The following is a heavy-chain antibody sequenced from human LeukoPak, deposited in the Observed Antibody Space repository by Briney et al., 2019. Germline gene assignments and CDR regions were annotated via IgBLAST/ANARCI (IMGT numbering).Heavy chain of an antibody. D-gene: IGHD6-19*01. V-gene: IGHV3-23*01. J-gene: IGHJ4*02. Sequence: GGTLRLSCAVSGFTFSSYAMRWVRQAPGKGLEWVSGISGSGDSAYYADSVKGRFTISRDNSKNTLYLQMNSLRAEDTAVYYCARRSGIAVAGAFDYWDQGTLVTVSS. CDR3: ARRSGIAVAGAFDY. CDR1: GFTFSSYA. CDR2: ISGSGDSA.